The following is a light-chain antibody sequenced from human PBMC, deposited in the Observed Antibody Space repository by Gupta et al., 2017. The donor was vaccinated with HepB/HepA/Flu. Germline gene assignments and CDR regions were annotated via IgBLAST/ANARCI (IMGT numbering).Light chain of an antibody. V-gene: IGKV1-5*03. CDR3: QQYNSYIT. CDR1: QSINTW. CDR2: KAS. Sequence: DIHMTPSPSTLSASVGDRVTIPCRASQSINTWLAWYQQKPGKAPKLLMYKASSLDSGVPSRFSGSGSGTEFTLTISSLQPDDFAIYYCQQYNSYITFGQGTRLEIK. J-gene: IGKJ5*01.